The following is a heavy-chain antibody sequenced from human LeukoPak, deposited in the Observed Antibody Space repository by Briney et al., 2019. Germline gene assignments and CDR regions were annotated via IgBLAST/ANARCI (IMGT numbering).Heavy chain of an antibody. V-gene: IGHV3-30*03. CDR3: ARTAMVLHHFDY. Sequence: GGSLRLSCAASGFTFSSYGMSWVRQAPGKGLEWVAVISYDGSNKYYADSVKGRFTISRDNSKNTLYLQMNSLRAEDTAVYYCARTAMVLHHFDYWGQGTLVTVSS. CDR1: GFTFSSYG. J-gene: IGHJ4*02. D-gene: IGHD5-18*01. CDR2: ISYDGSNK.